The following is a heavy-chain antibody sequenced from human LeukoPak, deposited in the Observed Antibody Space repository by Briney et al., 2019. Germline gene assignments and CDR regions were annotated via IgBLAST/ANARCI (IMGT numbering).Heavy chain of an antibody. V-gene: IGHV3-23*01. CDR2: ISGSGINT. D-gene: IGHD2-21*02. Sequence: GGSLRLSCAASGFTFSSNPMSWVGQAPGKGLEWVSAISGSGINTYYADSVTGRFTISRDNSRNTLYLQMNSLRAEDTAVYYCVQGGGYCGGDCFFYFDYWGPGTLVTVSS. J-gene: IGHJ4*02. CDR3: VQGGGYCGGDCFFYFDY. CDR1: GFTFSSNP.